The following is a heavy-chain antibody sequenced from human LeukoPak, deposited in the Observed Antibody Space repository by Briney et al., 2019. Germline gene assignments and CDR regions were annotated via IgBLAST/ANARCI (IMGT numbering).Heavy chain of an antibody. J-gene: IGHJ5*02. D-gene: IGHD6-13*01. CDR1: GFTFSSYW. CDR3: ARDWTPVAIAAADNWFDP. Sequence: PGGSLRLSCAASGFTFSSYWMSWVRQAPGKGLEWVANIKQDGSEKYYVDSVKGRFTISRDNAKNSLYLQMNSLRAEDTAVYYCARDWTPVAIAAADNWFDPWGQGTLVTVSS. V-gene: IGHV3-7*01. CDR2: IKQDGSEK.